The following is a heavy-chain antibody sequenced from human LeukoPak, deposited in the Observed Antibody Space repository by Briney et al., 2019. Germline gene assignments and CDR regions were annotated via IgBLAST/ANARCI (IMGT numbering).Heavy chain of an antibody. J-gene: IGHJ4*02. Sequence: GRSLTLSCAASGFTFCIYGIHWVRQAPDKGLEWVAVISYDGSNKYYADSVKGRFTISRDNSKNTLYVQMNSLRVEDTAVCYCGKDGDDSVDYWGQGTLLTVSS. CDR1: GFTFCIYG. CDR2: ISYDGSNK. D-gene: IGHD3-16*01. V-gene: IGHV3-30*18. CDR3: GKDGDDSVDY.